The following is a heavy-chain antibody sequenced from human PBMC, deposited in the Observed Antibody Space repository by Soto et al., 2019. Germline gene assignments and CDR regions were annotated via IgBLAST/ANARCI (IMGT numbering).Heavy chain of an antibody. J-gene: IGHJ4*02. Sequence: GGSLRLSCAASGFTFSSYAMSWVRQAPGKGLEWVSAISGSGGSTYYADSVKGRFTISRDNSKNTLYLQMNSLRAEDTAVYYCARPLIYDFWSGYYPTYDSSGYNYFDYWGQGTLVTVSS. D-gene: IGHD3-3*01. V-gene: IGHV3-23*01. CDR2: ISGSGGST. CDR3: ARPLIYDFWSGYYPTYDSSGYNYFDY. CDR1: GFTFSSYA.